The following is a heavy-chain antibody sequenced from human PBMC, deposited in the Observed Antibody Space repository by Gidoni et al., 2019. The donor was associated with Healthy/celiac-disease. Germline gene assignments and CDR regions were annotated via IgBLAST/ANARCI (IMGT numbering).Heavy chain of an antibody. Sequence: QVQLVQSGAEVKKPGASVKVSCKASGYTFTSYAMHWVRQAPGQRLECMGWINAGNGTTKYSQKFQGRVTITRDTSASTAYMELSSLRSEDTAVYYCASPGGTNDYYYYGMDVWGQGTTVTVSS. CDR2: INAGNGTT. CDR1: GYTFTSYA. D-gene: IGHD1-1*01. V-gene: IGHV1-3*01. J-gene: IGHJ6*02. CDR3: ASPGGTNDYYYYGMDV.